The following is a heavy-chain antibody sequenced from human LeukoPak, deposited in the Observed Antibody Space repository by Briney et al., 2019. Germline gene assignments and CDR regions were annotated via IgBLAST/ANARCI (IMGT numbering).Heavy chain of an antibody. D-gene: IGHD1-26*01. CDR3: ARQLGATSRDY. CDR2: IIPNSGAT. J-gene: IGHJ4*02. Sequence: ASVKVSCKASGYTLTGYYMHWVRQAPGQGLEWMGWIIPNSGATNYAQNFQGRVTMTRDTSISTAYMELNSLTSDDTAVYYCARQLGATSRDYWGQGTLVTVSS. CDR1: GYTLTGYY. V-gene: IGHV1-2*02.